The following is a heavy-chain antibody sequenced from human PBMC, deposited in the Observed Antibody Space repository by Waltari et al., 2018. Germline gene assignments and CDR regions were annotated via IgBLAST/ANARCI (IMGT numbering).Heavy chain of an antibody. CDR1: GFTFSSYG. Sequence: QVQLVESGGGVVQPGGSLRLSCAASGFTFSSYGMHWVRRAPSKGLEWVAFILSDGSNKFYAASVKGRFTISRDNSKNTLYLQVNSLRAEDTAVYYCAKDRRIVGVPGGGFDPWGQGTLVTVSS. D-gene: IGHD1-26*01. J-gene: IGHJ5*02. V-gene: IGHV3-30*02. CDR3: AKDRRIVGVPGGGFDP. CDR2: ILSDGSNK.